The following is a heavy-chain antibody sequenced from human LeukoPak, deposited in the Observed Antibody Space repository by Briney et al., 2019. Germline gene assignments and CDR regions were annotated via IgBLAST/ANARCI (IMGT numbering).Heavy chain of an antibody. D-gene: IGHD4-17*01. Sequence: SEALSLTCTVSGGSISSSSYYWGWIRQPPGKGLEWIGSIYYSGSTYYDPSLKSRVTISVDTSKNQFSLSLSSVTAADTAVYYCARHPMTTVPNSVFWDWFDPWGQGTLVTVSS. V-gene: IGHV4-39*01. J-gene: IGHJ5*02. CDR2: IYYSGST. CDR3: ARHPMTTVPNSVFWDWFDP. CDR1: GGSISSSSYY.